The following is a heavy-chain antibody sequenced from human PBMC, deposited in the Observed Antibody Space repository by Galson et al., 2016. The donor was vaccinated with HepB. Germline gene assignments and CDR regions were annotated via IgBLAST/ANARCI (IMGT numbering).Heavy chain of an antibody. J-gene: IGHJ4*02. D-gene: IGHD3-22*01. V-gene: IGHV4-61*01. Sequence: SETLSLTCTVSGGSVNSGSYYWSWIRQPPGKGLEWIGHIYYSGSTNYNPSLKSRVTISLDTSKNQFSLKLTSVTAADTAVYYCARALASSGYYPDYGGQGSLGPVSS. CDR1: GGSVNSGSYY. CDR2: IYYSGST. CDR3: ARALASSGYYPDY.